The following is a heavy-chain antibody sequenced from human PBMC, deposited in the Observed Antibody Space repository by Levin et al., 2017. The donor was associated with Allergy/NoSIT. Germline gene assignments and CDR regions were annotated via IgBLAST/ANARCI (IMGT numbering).Heavy chain of an antibody. J-gene: IGHJ4*02. D-gene: IGHD2-21*01. CDR3: ARSPKGPYGEGE. V-gene: IGHV3-74*01. CDR1: GFTFSSYW. Sequence: GGSLRLSCAASGFTFSSYWMHWVRQAPGKGLVWVSRINSDGSSTSYADSVKGRFTISRDNAKNTLYLQMNSLRAEDTAVYYCARSPKGPYGEGEWGQGTLVTVSS. CDR2: INSDGSST.